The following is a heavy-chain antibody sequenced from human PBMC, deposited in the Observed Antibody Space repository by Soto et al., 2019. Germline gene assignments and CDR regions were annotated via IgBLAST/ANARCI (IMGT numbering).Heavy chain of an antibody. CDR2: IIAGNGNT. CDR3: ARGFRASGSTIDS. CDR1: GYTFTNYA. Sequence: ASVKVSCKASGYTFTNYAIHWVRQAPGQRLDWMGWIIAGNGNTKYSQKYQGRVTITRDTSASTAYMELSSLRSEDTSVYYCARGFRASGSTIDSWGQGTLVTVSS. V-gene: IGHV1-3*01. D-gene: IGHD3-10*01. J-gene: IGHJ4*02.